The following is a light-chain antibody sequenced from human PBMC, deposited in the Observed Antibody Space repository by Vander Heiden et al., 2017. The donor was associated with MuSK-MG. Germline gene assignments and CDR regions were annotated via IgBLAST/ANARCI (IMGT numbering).Light chain of an antibody. Sequence: YVLTQAPSLSVAPGKPATMTCAGHRVGSKTVHWYQQRPGLAPVLVIFYDSDRPAGIPERFSASNSGNMATLTITRVEAADEADYYCQVWDSGSDRWVFGGGTKLTVL. V-gene: IGLV3-21*04. CDR2: YDS. CDR3: QVWDSGSDRWV. CDR1: RVGSKT. J-gene: IGLJ3*02.